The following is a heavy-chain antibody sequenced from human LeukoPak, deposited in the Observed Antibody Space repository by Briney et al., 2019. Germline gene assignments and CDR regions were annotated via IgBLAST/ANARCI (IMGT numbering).Heavy chain of an antibody. Sequence: PGRSLRLSCAASGFTFSSYAMHWVRQAPGKGLEWVAVISYDGSNKYHADSVKGRFTISRDNSKNTLYLQMNSLRAEDTAVYYCARGPLGELYFDYWGQGTLVTVSS. CDR3: ARGPLGELYFDY. D-gene: IGHD3-16*01. CDR1: GFTFSSYA. V-gene: IGHV3-30-3*01. J-gene: IGHJ4*02. CDR2: ISYDGSNK.